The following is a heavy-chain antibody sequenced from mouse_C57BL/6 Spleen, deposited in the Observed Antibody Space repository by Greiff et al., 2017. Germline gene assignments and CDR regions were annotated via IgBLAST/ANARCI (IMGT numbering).Heavy chain of an antibody. CDR2: IYPRSGNT. V-gene: IGHV1-81*01. D-gene: IGHD1-1*01. CDR1: GYTFTSYG. CDR3: ARGDGFITTVVVDY. J-gene: IGHJ2*01. Sequence: VQLQQSGAELARPGASVKLSCKASGYTFTSYGISWVKQRTGQGLEWIGEIYPRSGNTYYNEKFKGKATLTADKSSSTAYMELRSLTSEDSAVYFCARGDGFITTVVVDYWGQGTTLTVSS.